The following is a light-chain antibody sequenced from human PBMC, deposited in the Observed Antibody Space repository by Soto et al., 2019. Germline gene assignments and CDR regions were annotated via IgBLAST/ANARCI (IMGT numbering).Light chain of an antibody. Sequence: VLPQSPDTLSLSPGERSTLSCMASQNFGGIYVAWYQQKLGQAPRLLIYGSSIRATGIPDRFRGSGSGTDFTLTIIRLEPEDFAMYYCQQYGSSLLTFGGGAKVDIK. CDR3: QQYGSSLLT. J-gene: IGKJ4*01. V-gene: IGKV3-20*01. CDR2: GSS. CDR1: QNFGGIY.